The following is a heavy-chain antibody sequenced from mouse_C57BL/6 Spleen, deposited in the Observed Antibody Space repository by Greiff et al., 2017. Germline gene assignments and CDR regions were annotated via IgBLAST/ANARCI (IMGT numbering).Heavy chain of an antibody. CDR3: ARPYYYGSSPLLDY. Sequence: VQLKESVAELVRPGASVKLSCTASGFNIKNTYMHWVKQRPEQGLEWIGRIDPANGNTKYAPKFQGKATITADTSSNTAYLQLSSLTSEDTAIYYCARPYYYGSSPLLDYWGQGTTLTVSS. J-gene: IGHJ2*01. CDR2: IDPANGNT. V-gene: IGHV14-3*01. CDR1: GFNIKNTY. D-gene: IGHD1-1*01.